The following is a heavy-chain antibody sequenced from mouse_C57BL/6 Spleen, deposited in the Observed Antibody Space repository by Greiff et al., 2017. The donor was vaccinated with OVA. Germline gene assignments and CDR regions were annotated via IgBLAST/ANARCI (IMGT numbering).Heavy chain of an antibody. CDR1: GFTFTDYY. J-gene: IGHJ2*01. V-gene: IGHV7-3*01. D-gene: IGHD2-2*01. CDR2: IRNKANGYTT. Sequence: EVKVEESGGGLVQPGGSLSLSCAASGFTFTDYYMSWVRQPPGKALEWLGFIRNKANGYTTEYSASVKGRFTISRDNSQSILYLQMNALRAEDSATYYCARFGYDGGYYFDYWGQGTTLTVSS. CDR3: ARFGYDGGYYFDY.